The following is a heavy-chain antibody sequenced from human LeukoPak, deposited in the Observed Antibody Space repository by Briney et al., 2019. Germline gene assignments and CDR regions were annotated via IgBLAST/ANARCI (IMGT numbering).Heavy chain of an antibody. J-gene: IGHJ5*02. D-gene: IGHD3-16*02. V-gene: IGHV1-18*01. CDR1: GYSFTSYG. CDR2: ISPYNANT. CDR3: VRDVSVNLYRAWFDP. Sequence: ASVKVSCKASGYSFTSYGFSWVRQAPGQGLEWMGWISPYNANTNIAQKFRGRVTMTTDTSTCTAYMELRSLRSDDTAVYYCVRDVSVNLYRAWFDPWGQGTLVIVSS.